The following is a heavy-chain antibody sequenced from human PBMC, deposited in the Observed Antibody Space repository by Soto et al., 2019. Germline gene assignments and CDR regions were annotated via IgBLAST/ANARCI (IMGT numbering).Heavy chain of an antibody. J-gene: IGHJ6*03. CDR2: ISSSGSTI. CDR1: GFTFSDYY. D-gene: IGHD3-3*01. CDR3: ARSYCFGVVTHCYYYMDV. Sequence: GGSLRLSCAASGFTFSDYYMSWIRQAPGKGLEWVSYISSSGSTIYYADSVKGRFTISRDNAKNSLYLQMNSLRAEDTAVYYCARSYCFGVVTHCYYYMDVWGKGTTVTVSS. V-gene: IGHV3-11*01.